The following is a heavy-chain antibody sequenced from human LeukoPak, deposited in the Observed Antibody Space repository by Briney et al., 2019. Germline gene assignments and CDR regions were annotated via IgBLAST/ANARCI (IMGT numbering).Heavy chain of an antibody. D-gene: IGHD6-13*01. Sequence: GGTLRLSCAASGFTFSSYAMSWVRQAPGKGLEWVSAISGSGGSTYYADSVKGRFTISRDNSKNTLYLQMNSLRAEDTAVYYCAKRNSSSWGGFDYWGQGTLVTVSS. CDR3: AKRNSSSWGGFDY. V-gene: IGHV3-23*01. J-gene: IGHJ4*02. CDR2: ISGSGGST. CDR1: GFTFSSYA.